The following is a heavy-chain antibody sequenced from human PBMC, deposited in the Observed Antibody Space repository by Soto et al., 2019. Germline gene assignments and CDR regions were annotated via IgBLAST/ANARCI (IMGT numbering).Heavy chain of an antibody. J-gene: IGHJ3*02. CDR2: INSDGSTT. D-gene: IGHD6-19*01. CDR1: GFTFSTYW. V-gene: IGHV3-74*01. Sequence: GGSLKLSCAASGFTFSTYWMHWVRQAPGKGLVWVSRINSDGSTTSYADSVKGRFTISRDNAKNTLYLQMNSLRAEDTAVYYCARDLGEQWLAHDAFDIWGQGTMVTVSS. CDR3: ARDLGEQWLAHDAFDI.